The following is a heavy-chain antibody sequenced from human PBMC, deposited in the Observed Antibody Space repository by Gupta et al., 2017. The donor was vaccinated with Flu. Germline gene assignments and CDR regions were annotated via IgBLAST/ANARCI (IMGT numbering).Heavy chain of an antibody. V-gene: IGHV4-39*01. CDR1: FY. D-gene: IGHD6-13*01. CDR2: VYYTGST. J-gene: IGHJ5*02. CDR3: ARQSRIAAGELNWFDP. Sequence: FYWGWIRQPPGRGLEWTATVYYTGSTYYSPSLQSRVTMSVDASRNQFSLRLTSVTAADTGIYYCARQSRIAAGELNWFDPWGQGTLVTVSS.